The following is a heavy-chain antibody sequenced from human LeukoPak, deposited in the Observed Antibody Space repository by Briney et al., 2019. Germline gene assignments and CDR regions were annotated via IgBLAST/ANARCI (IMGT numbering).Heavy chain of an antibody. Sequence: SETLSLTCTVSSGSINSYYWGWVRQPAGRGLEWIGRIYTTGKTDYNPSLKSRLTMSVDTSKRQFSLNLTSVTAADTAIYFCVRHRYTASHYFLDFWSQGTLVTVSS. CDR1: SGSINSYY. D-gene: IGHD3-16*02. CDR3: VRHRYTASHYFLDF. V-gene: IGHV4-4*07. CDR2: IYTTGKT. J-gene: IGHJ4*02.